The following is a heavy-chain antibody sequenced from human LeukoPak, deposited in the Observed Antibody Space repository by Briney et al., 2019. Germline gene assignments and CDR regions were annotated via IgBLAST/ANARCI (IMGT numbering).Heavy chain of an antibody. CDR1: GFTFSRSW. CDR3: ARTLRGGGALDY. J-gene: IGHJ4*02. Sequence: PGGSLRLSCAASGFTFSRSWMSWVRQPPGKGLEWVANIKEDGSEKYYVDSVKGRFTISRDNAKNSLFLQMNSLRAEDTAVYYCARTLRGGGALDYWGQGTLVTVSS. CDR2: IKEDGSEK. D-gene: IGHD3-16*01. V-gene: IGHV3-7*03.